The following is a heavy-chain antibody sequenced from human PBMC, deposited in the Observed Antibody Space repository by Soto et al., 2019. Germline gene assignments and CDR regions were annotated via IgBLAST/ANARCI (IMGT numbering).Heavy chain of an antibody. CDR3: ARAAHYSSPFRWFDP. J-gene: IGHJ5*02. CDR2: IYYSGST. Sequence: TLSLTFTVSGGSISSGGYNWSSIRQHPGKGLEWIGYIYYSGSTYYNPSLKSRVTISVDTSKNQFSLKLSSVTAADTAVYYCARAAHYSSPFRWFDPWGQGTLVTVSS. CDR1: GGSISSGGYN. D-gene: IGHD6-13*01. V-gene: IGHV4-31*03.